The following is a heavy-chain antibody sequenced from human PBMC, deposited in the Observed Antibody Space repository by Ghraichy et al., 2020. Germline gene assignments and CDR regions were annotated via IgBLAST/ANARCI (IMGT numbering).Heavy chain of an antibody. J-gene: IGHJ6*02. CDR2: FSSRGDGA. Sequence: GGSLTLSCAASGFTFSSYAMHWVRQAPGKGLEWVSGFSSRGDGAYYSDSAEGRFTISRDNSKNTLFLQMNSLRAEDTAVYYCAKGDYYGSVSYYAVNYYYGLDVWGQGTTVTVSS. D-gene: IGHD3-10*01. CDR3: AKGDYYGSVSYYAVNYYYGLDV. V-gene: IGHV3-23*01. CDR1: GFTFSSYA.